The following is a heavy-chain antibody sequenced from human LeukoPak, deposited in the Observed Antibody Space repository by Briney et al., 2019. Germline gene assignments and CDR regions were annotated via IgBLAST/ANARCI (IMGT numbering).Heavy chain of an antibody. CDR3: ARGGSYSSNAFDI. CDR2: INSDGSST. V-gene: IGHV3-74*01. J-gene: IGHJ3*02. D-gene: IGHD1-26*01. Sequence: GGSLRLSCAASGFTSSSYWMHWVRQAPGKGLVWVSRINSDGSSTSYADSVKGRFTISRDNAKNTLYLQMNSLRVEDTAVYYCARGGSYSSNAFDIWGQGTMVTVSA. CDR1: GFTSSSYW.